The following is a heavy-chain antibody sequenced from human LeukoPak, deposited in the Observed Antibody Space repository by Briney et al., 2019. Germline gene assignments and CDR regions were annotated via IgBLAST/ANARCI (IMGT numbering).Heavy chain of an antibody. CDR2: ISGRGDTI. J-gene: IGHJ4*02. V-gene: IGHV3-23*01. D-gene: IGHD5-24*01. CDR3: AKATLATTYFDS. Sequence: PGGSLRLSCTASGFTFSNYAMSWVRQTPGMGLEWVSAISGRGDTIFYADSVKGRFTVSRDNSKSTLYLQVNSLRAEDTAVYYCAKATLATTYFDSWGQGTLVTVSS. CDR1: GFTFSNYA.